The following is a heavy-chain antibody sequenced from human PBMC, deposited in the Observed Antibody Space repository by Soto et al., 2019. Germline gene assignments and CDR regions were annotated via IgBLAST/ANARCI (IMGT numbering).Heavy chain of an antibody. CDR3: ARHLFTSTWSVDY. D-gene: IGHD6-13*01. J-gene: IGHJ4*02. Sequence: PGGSLRLSCAASGFTFSSYWMTWVRQAPGKGLEWVANINQDGSEKYYMDSMKGRFTISRDNAKNSLLLQLNSLRAEDTAVYYCARHLFTSTWSVDYWGQGTLVTVSS. CDR2: INQDGSEK. V-gene: IGHV3-7*01. CDR1: GFTFSSYW.